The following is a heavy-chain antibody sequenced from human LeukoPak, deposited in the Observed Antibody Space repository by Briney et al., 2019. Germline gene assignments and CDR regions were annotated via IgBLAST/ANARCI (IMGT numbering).Heavy chain of an antibody. CDR1: GYTFTSYG. J-gene: IGHJ5*02. V-gene: IGHV1-18*01. Sequence: ASVKVSCKASGYTFTSYGIIWVRQAPGQGLEWMGWISAYNGNTNYAQKLQGRVTMTTDTSTSTAYMELRSLRSDDTAVYYCARERRAANNWFDPWGQGTLVSVSS. CDR2: ISAYNGNT. CDR3: ARERRAANNWFDP. D-gene: IGHD2-15*01.